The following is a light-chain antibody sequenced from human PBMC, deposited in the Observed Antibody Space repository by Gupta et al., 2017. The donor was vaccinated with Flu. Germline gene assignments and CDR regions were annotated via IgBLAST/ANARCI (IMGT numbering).Light chain of an antibody. CDR3: YSTDSIGSRI. V-gene: IGLV3-10*01. Sequence: SYELTQPPSVSVSPGQTARITCSGDELPKKYAYWYQQKSGQAPVLVMYEDNKRTSGIPERFSCSSSGTMATLTISGAQVEGEADYYCYSTDSIGSRIFGTGTKVTVL. J-gene: IGLJ1*01. CDR1: ELPKKY. CDR2: EDN.